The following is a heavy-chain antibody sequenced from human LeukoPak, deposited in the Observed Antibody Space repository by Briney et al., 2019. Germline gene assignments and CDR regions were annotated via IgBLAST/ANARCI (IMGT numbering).Heavy chain of an antibody. CDR2: IHYGGTT. D-gene: IGHD2-21*02. Sequence: SETLSLTCTVSGGSIGSGYYWAWIRQPPGKGLEWIGSIHYGGTTHYNPSLRSRVTISADTSKNQFALDLRSVTAADTAVYYCTRDIGDFVSDFWGQGTLVTVSS. J-gene: IGHJ4*02. V-gene: IGHV4-39*02. CDR3: TRDIGDFVSDF. CDR1: GGSIGSGYY.